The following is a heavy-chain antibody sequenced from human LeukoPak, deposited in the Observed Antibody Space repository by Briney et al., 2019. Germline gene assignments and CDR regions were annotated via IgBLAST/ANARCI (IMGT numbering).Heavy chain of an antibody. D-gene: IGHD6-19*01. Sequence: ASVKVSCKASGYTFTSYGISWVRQAPGQGLEWMGWISAYNGNTNYAQKLQGRVTMTTDTSTSTAYMELRSLRSDDTAVYYCARVGRVAGTYYYYGMDVWGQGTTVTVSS. CDR3: ARVGRVAGTYYYYGMDV. CDR1: GYTFTSYG. CDR2: ISAYNGNT. V-gene: IGHV1-18*01. J-gene: IGHJ6*02.